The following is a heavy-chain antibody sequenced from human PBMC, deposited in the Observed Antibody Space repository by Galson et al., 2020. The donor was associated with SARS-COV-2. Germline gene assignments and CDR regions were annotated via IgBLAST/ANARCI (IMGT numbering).Heavy chain of an antibody. D-gene: IGHD3-16*01. V-gene: IGHV4-34*01. CDR1: GGSFSGYS. J-gene: IGHJ6*03. Sequence: SETLSLTCAVYGGSFSGYSCTWIRQAPGKRLEWIGEINISGNTNYSPSLRSRVTISVDTSKNQFSLSLTSVTTADTAVYYCARGHRGVVPSPVLGLGPFYSYYYMDVWGKGTTVSVS. CDR3: ARGHRGVVPSPVLGLGPFYSYYYMDV. CDR2: INISGNT.